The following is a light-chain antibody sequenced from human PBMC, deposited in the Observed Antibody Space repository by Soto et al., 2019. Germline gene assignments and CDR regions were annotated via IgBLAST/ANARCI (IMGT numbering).Light chain of an antibody. CDR1: RSIDSY. CDR3: QHYNSYSEE. Sequence: DIQMTQSPSSLSASVRDIATITCRASRSIDSYLNWYQQKEGQAPNLLIYAASTLERGVPSRFSGSGSGTEFTLTITSLQPDDFATYYCQHYNSYSEEFGQGNKVDIK. J-gene: IGKJ1*01. V-gene: IGKV1-39*01. CDR2: AAS.